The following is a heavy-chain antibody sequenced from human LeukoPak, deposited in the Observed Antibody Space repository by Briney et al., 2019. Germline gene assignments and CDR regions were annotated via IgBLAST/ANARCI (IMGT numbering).Heavy chain of an antibody. D-gene: IGHD6-13*01. V-gene: IGHV3-30*18. CDR2: ISYDGSNK. Sequence: AGRSLRLSCAASGFTFSSYGMHWVRQAPGKGLEWVAVISYDGSNKYYADSVKGRFTISRDNSKNTLYLQMNSLRAEDTAVYYCAKEGHGSSFDYWGQGTLVTVSS. J-gene: IGHJ4*02. CDR3: AKEGHGSSFDY. CDR1: GFTFSSYG.